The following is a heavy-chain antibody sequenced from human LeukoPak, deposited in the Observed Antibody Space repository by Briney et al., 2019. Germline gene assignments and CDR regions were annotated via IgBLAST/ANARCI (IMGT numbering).Heavy chain of an antibody. D-gene: IGHD5-24*01. V-gene: IGHV3-66*01. Sequence: QTGGSLGLSFAAAGLTVSSNYMSGIRKAPGKGWEWVSTITSGGSTNHADSVEGRLSISRENDKNTLYLQINSLRAEDTAVYYCARDVPNDGCGMDVWGQGTTVTVSS. CDR1: GLTVSSNY. CDR2: ITSGGST. J-gene: IGHJ6*02. CDR3: ARDVPNDGCGMDV.